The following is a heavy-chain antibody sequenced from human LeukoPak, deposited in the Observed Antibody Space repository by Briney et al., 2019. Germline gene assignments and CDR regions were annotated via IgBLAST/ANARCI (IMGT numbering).Heavy chain of an antibody. CDR3: ARGLGSNGDPPGY. J-gene: IGHJ4*02. Sequence: GGSLRLSCAASGFTFSSYSMNWVRQAPGKGLEWVSSISSSSSYIYYADSVKGRFTISRDNAKNALNLQMNSLRAEDTAVYYCARGLGSNGDPPGYWGQGTLVTVSS. V-gene: IGHV3-21*01. CDR2: ISSSSSYI. CDR1: GFTFSSYS. D-gene: IGHD3-10*01.